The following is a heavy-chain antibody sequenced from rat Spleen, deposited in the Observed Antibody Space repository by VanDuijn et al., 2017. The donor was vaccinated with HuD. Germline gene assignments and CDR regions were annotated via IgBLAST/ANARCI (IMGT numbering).Heavy chain of an antibody. J-gene: IGHJ2*01. CDR1: GFTFRNHD. CDR2: ITPGGGNT. V-gene: IGHV5-25*01. D-gene: IGHD1-11*01. CDR3: ARHRGYSPFDY. Sequence: EVQLVESGGGLVQPGRSLKLSCAVSGFTFRNHDMAWVRQAPGKGLEWVSSITPGGGNTYYADSVRGRFTISRDNAKSTLYLQMDSLRSEDTATYYCARHRGYSPFDYWGQGVMVTVSS.